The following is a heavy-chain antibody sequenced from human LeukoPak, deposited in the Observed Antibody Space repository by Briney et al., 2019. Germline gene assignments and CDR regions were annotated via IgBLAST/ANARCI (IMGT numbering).Heavy chain of an antibody. CDR3: ARSPPGWYYDNSGQYYFDT. CDR2: ISFTGNT. CDR1: GGSISGYY. Sequence: PSETLSLTCTVSGGSISGYYWSWIRQSPGKRLEWIAYISFTGNTNYNPSLKSRVTISLDTSKTHFSLTLSSLTAADTAVYYCARSPPGWYYDNSGQYYFDTWGQGALVTVSS. D-gene: IGHD3-22*01. J-gene: IGHJ4*02. V-gene: IGHV4-59*08.